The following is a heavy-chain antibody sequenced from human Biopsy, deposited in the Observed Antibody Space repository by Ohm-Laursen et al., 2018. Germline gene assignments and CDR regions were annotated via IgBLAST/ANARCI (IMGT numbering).Heavy chain of an antibody. CDR3: ARLTGDPSY. CDR1: GGSISSGSNY. V-gene: IGHV4-39*07. CDR2: VYHSGTT. D-gene: IGHD7-27*01. J-gene: IGHJ4*02. Sequence: SDTLSLTCTVSGGSISSGSNYWAWICQPPGKGLEWIGSVYHSGTTNYNPSLKSRATISVDTSKNQFSLKVISVTAADTAVYYCARLTGDPSYWGQGILVTVSS.